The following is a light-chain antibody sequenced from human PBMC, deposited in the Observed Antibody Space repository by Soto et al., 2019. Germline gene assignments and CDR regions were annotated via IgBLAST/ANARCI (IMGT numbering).Light chain of an antibody. CDR3: LPYNTWPPWK. V-gene: IGKV3-15*01. J-gene: IGKJ1*01. Sequence: TQTPASLSVSPGERATPSCRASQSVSSNLAWYQQRPGQAPRLLIYGVSTRATGIPARFSGSGSGTEFTLTISSLQSEDFAVYYCLPYNTWPPWKFGQGTKVEIK. CDR1: QSVSSN. CDR2: GVS.